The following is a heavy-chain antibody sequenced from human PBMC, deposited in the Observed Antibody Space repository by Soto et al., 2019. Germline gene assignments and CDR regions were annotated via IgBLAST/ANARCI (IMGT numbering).Heavy chain of an antibody. V-gene: IGHV3-7*01. Sequence: EVQLVESGGGMVQPGGSLRLSCAASGFTFSSDWMTWVRQAPGKGPEWVANIKEDGSEKYYVDSVKGRFTISRDNAKNSLYLQMNNLRAEDTAVFYCARETQGAFDIWGQGTMVTVSS. CDR1: GFTFSSDW. J-gene: IGHJ3*02. CDR2: IKEDGSEK. CDR3: ARETQGAFDI.